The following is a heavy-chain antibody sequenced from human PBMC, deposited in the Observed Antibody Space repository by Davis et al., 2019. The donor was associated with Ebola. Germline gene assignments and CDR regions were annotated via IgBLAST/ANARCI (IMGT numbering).Heavy chain of an antibody. CDR1: GYTFTSFG. V-gene: IGHV1-18*01. J-gene: IGHJ6*03. CDR2: ISAYNGNT. D-gene: IGHD2-15*01. Sequence: AASVKVSCKASGYTFTSFGISWVRQAPGQGLEWMGWISAYNGNTNYAQKLQGRVTMTTDTSTSTAYMELRSLRSDDTAVYYCARGPDCSGGSCFYYYYYMDVWGKGSTVTVSS. CDR3: ARGPDCSGGSCFYYYYYMDV.